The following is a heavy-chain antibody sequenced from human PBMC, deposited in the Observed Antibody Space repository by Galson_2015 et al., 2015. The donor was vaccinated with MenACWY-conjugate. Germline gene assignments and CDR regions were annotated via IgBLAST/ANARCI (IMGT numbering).Heavy chain of an antibody. CDR3: ARFPRTPGKYPDY. V-gene: IGHV3-11*06. D-gene: IGHD1-14*01. CDR1: GSTFSDYY. J-gene: IGHJ4*02. Sequence: SLRLSCAASGSTFSDYYMSWVRQAPGKGLECVSYISTRSSTNYADSVQGRFTISRDNAKNSVYLQMDSLRAEDTAVYYCARFPRTPGKYPDYWGQGTPVTVSS. CDR2: ISTRSST.